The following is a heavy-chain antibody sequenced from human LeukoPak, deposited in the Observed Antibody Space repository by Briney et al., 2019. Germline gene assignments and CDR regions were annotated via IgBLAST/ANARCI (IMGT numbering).Heavy chain of an antibody. CDR2: INPKNAGT. CDR3: ARTLYIAAAPGGFDY. J-gene: IGHJ4*02. V-gene: IGHV1-2*02. Sequence: ASVKVSCKASGYTFTGHYIHWVRQAPGQGLEWMGWINPKNAGTNYAQKFQGRVTMTRDTSTGTAYMELSRLRSDDTAVYYCARTLYIAAAPGGFDYWGQGTLVAVSS. CDR1: GYTFTGHY. D-gene: IGHD6-13*01.